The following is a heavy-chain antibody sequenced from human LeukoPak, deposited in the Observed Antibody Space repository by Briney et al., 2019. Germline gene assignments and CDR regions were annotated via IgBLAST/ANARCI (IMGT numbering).Heavy chain of an antibody. J-gene: IGHJ4*02. D-gene: IGHD6-13*01. Sequence: PGGSLRLSCAAFGFTFSSYWMSWVRQAPGKGLEWVANIKQDGSEKYYVDSVKGRFTISRDNAKNSLYLQMNSLRAEDTAVYYCARSLSDSSSWYYFDYWGQGTLVTVSS. CDR2: IKQDGSEK. CDR1: GFTFSSYW. CDR3: ARSLSDSSSWYYFDY. V-gene: IGHV3-7*01.